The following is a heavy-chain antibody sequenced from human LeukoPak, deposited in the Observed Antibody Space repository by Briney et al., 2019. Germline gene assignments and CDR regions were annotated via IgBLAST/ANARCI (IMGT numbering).Heavy chain of an antibody. D-gene: IGHD2-15*01. Sequence: GGSLRLSCAASGFTFSSYEMNWVRQAPGMGLEWVSYISSSGSTIYYADSVKGRFTISRDNAKNSLYLQMNSLRAEDTAVYYCVRVDCSGGSCHAFDIWGQGTMVTVSS. CDR2: ISSSGSTI. V-gene: IGHV3-48*03. J-gene: IGHJ3*02. CDR1: GFTFSSYE. CDR3: VRVDCSGGSCHAFDI.